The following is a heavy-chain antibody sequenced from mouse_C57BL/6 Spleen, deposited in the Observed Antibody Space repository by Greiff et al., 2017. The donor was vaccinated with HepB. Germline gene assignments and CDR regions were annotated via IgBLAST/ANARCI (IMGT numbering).Heavy chain of an antibody. J-gene: IGHJ2*01. Sequence: QVQLKESGAELVRPGTSVKVSCKASGYAFTNYLIEWVKQRPGQGLEWIGVINPGSGGTNYNEKFKGKATLTADKSSSTAYMQLSSLTSEDSAVYFCARTAQATPDYWGQGTTLTVSS. CDR2: INPGSGGT. V-gene: IGHV1-54*01. CDR1: GYAFTNYL. CDR3: ARTAQATPDY. D-gene: IGHD3-2*02.